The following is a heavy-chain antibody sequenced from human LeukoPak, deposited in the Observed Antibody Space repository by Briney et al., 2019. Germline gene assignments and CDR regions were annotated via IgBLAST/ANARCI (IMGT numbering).Heavy chain of an antibody. Sequence: ASVKVSCKASGYTFTGYYMHWVRQAPGQGLEWMGWINPDTGDTNYAQNFQGRVTMTRDTSISTAYMELNRLRSDDTAVYYCARGNTGYYYMDVWGRGTTVTVSS. J-gene: IGHJ6*03. CDR1: GYTFTGYY. CDR2: INPDTGDT. V-gene: IGHV1-2*02. CDR3: ARGNTGYYYMDV. D-gene: IGHD1-1*01.